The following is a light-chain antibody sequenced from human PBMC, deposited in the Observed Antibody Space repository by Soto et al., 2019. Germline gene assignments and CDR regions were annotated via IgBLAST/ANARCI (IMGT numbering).Light chain of an antibody. J-gene: IGLJ3*02. CDR2: EVT. CDR3: SSYASRSPLV. CDR1: SSDVGGYNY. V-gene: IGLV2-14*01. Sequence: QSALTQPASVSGSPGQSITISCTGTSSDVGGYNYVSWFQQHPGKAPKLMIYEVTNRPSGVSKRFSGSKSGNTASLTISGLQADDDTDYYCSSYASRSPLVFGGGTKLTVL.